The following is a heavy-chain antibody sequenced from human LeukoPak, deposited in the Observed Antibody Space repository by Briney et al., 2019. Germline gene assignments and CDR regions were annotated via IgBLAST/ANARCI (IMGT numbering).Heavy chain of an antibody. Sequence: GGSLRLSCAASGFTFSSYWMHWVRQAPGKGLVWVSRINSDGSSTSYADSVKGRFTISRDNAKNTLYLQMNSLRAEDTAVYYCARTYYYDSSGYYSVTHDAFDIWGQGTMVTVSS. CDR1: GFTFSSYW. D-gene: IGHD3-22*01. CDR3: ARTYYYDSSGYYSVTHDAFDI. J-gene: IGHJ3*02. CDR2: INSDGSST. V-gene: IGHV3-74*01.